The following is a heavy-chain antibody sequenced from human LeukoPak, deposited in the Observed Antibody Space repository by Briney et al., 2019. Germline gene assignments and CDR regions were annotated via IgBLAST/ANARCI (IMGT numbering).Heavy chain of an antibody. V-gene: IGHV3-23*01. CDR1: GFTFSSCA. Sequence: GGSLRLSCAASGFTFSSCAMSWVRQAPGKGLEWVSTITAGGSHTYYPDSVKGRFTISRDNSKNTLYLQMNSLRVEDTAVYYCANLNVPWGQGTLVTVSS. CDR2: ITAGGSHT. D-gene: IGHD1-1*01. CDR3: ANLNVP. J-gene: IGHJ5*02.